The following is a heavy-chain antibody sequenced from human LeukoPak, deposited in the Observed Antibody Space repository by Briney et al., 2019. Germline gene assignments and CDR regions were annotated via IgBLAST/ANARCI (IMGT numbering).Heavy chain of an antibody. V-gene: IGHV4-30-4*01. CDR3: PRLVCTRANCYAPPHLDY. J-gene: IGHJ4*02. CDR2: TYHRGSP. D-gene: IGHD2-2*01. CDR1: GGAISSGDYF. Sequence: SETLSLTCTVSGGAISSGDYFWSWIRQPPGKALEWIAYTYHRGSPFYKSSLKSRVTTSVDTSKNQFSLKLSSMTAADTAVYSCPRLVCTRANCYAPPHLDYWGQGILVTVPS.